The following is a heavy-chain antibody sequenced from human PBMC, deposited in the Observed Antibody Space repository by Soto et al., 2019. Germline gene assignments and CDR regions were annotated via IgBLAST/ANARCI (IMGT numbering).Heavy chain of an antibody. V-gene: IGHV3-21*01. D-gene: IGHD2-2*01. J-gene: IGHJ6*02. Sequence: XVSLRLSFAASGFTLSAHTMNWVRQAPGKGLEWVSSISSDSRYIYYADSVKGRFTISRDNARNSLDLQMNNLRAEDTAVYHCARGHCRRTSCYTGGYYYYPMDVWGQGTTVTVSS. CDR1: GFTLSAHT. CDR2: ISSDSRYI. CDR3: ARGHCRRTSCYTGGYYYYPMDV.